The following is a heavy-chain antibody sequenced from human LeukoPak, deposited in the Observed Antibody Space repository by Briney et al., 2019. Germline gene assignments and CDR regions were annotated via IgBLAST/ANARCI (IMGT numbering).Heavy chain of an antibody. V-gene: IGHV3-21*01. CDR3: ARGEPGFGGLPTVLDN. D-gene: IGHD4-23*01. CDR2: ISSSTTFI. J-gene: IGHJ4*02. Sequence: SGGSLRLSCAASGFSFSSFSMNWVRQAPGMGLEWVSSISSSTTFIDYVDSVKGRFTISRDNAKDSLYLQMNSLRAEDTAVYYCARGEPGFGGLPTVLDNWGQGTLVTVSS. CDR1: GFSFSSFS.